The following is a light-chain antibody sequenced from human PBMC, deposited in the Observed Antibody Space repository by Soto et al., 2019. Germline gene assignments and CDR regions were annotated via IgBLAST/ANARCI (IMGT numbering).Light chain of an antibody. CDR3: LQYGSSPQT. CDR1: QSVSSNY. J-gene: IGKJ1*01. V-gene: IGKV3-20*01. CDR2: GAS. Sequence: EFVLTQSPGTLSLSPGERATLSCRASQSVSSNYLAWYQQKPGQAPRLLIYGASTRATGIADRFSGSGSGTDFTLSISRLEPEDFAVYYCLQYGSSPQTFGQGTKVEIK.